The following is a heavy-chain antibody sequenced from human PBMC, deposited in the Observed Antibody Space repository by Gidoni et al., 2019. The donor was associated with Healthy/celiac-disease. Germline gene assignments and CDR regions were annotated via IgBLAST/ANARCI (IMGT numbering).Heavy chain of an antibody. CDR1: GGSISSSSYY. Sequence: QLQLQESGRGLWKPSETLSLTCTVPGGSISSSSYYWGWIRQPPGKGLEWIGSIYYSGSTYYNPSLKSRVTISVDTSKNQFSLKLSSVTAADTAVYYCARDVEMATRDWGQGTLVTVSS. CDR3: ARDVEMATRD. J-gene: IGHJ4*02. CDR2: IYYSGST. V-gene: IGHV4-39*02.